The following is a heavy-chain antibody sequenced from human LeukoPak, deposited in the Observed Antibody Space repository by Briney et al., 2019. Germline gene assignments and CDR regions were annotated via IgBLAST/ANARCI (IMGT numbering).Heavy chain of an antibody. CDR2: IIPILGIA. J-gene: IGHJ6*02. Sequence: SVKVSCKASGGTFSSYTMSWVRQAPGQGLEWMGRIIPILGIANYAQKFQGRVTITADKSTSTAYMELSSLRSEDTAVYYCARDLGAAADYYYYYGMNVWGQGTTVTVSS. V-gene: IGHV1-69*04. D-gene: IGHD6-13*01. CDR1: GGTFSSYT. CDR3: ARDLGAAADYYYYYGMNV.